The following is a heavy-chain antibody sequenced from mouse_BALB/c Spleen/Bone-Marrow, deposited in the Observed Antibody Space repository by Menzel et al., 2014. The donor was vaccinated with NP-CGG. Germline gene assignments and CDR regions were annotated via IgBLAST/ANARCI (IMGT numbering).Heavy chain of an antibody. V-gene: IGHV5-9-2*01. CDR3: ARHAYYDQTEVSFVY. Sequence: EVKLVDSGGGLVKSGGSLKLSCAASGFTFNNYGMSWVRQTPEKRLEWVATISGGGSYTFYPDSVKGRFTISRDNAKNDLYLQLSSLRSEDTALYYCARHAYYDQTEVSFVYWGQGTLVTVSA. J-gene: IGHJ3*01. CDR1: GFTFNNYG. CDR2: ISGGGSYT. D-gene: IGHD2-4*01.